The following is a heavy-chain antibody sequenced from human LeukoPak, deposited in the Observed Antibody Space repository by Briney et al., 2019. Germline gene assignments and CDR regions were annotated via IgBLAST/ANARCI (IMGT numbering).Heavy chain of an antibody. D-gene: IGHD6-13*01. CDR1: GFTFTNNA. V-gene: IGHV3-23*01. CDR2: IRGGGDT. J-gene: IGHJ4*02. Sequence: HPGGSLRLSCAASGFTFTNNALSWFRQAPGKGLEWVSDIRGGGDTYYAESVKGRFTISRDNSKNTLYLQMNSPRAEDTALYYASGHGSNSYWGQGTLVTVSS. CDR3: SGHGSNSY.